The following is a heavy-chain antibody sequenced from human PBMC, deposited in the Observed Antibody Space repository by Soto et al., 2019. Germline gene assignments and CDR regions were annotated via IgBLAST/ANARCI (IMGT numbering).Heavy chain of an antibody. V-gene: IGHV4-34*01. D-gene: IGHD7-27*01. J-gene: IGHJ4*02. Sequence: SETLSLTCAVYCGSFSGYYWSWIRQPPGKGLEWIGEINYSGSTNYNPSLKSRVTISVDTSKNQFSLKLSSVTAADTAVYYCARNSDWGWRQNYFYYWGQGTLVTVSS. CDR2: INYSGST. CDR3: ARNSDWGWRQNYFYY. CDR1: CGSFSGYY.